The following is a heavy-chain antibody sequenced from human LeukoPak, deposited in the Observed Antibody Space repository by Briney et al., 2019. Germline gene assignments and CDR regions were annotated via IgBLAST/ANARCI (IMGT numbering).Heavy chain of an antibody. J-gene: IGHJ3*02. D-gene: IGHD5-12*01. CDR3: ARVYSGYEDAFDI. CDR2: IYYSGST. V-gene: IGHV4-30-4*08. CDR1: GGSISSYY. Sequence: KSSETLSLTCTVSGGSISSYYWSWIRQPPGKGLEWIGYIYYSGSTYYNPSLKSRVTISVDTSKNQFSLKLSSVTAADTAVYYCARVYSGYEDAFDIWGQGTMVTVSS.